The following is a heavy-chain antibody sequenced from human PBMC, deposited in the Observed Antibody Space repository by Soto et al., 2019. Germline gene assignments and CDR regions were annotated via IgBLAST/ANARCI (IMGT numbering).Heavy chain of an antibody. D-gene: IGHD2-2*01. CDR2: INAGNGNT. CDR3: ARDKVDCSSTSCWGRVYYYYMDV. V-gene: IGHV1-3*01. CDR1: GYTFTSYA. J-gene: IGHJ6*03. Sequence: ASVKVSCKASGYTFTSYAMHWVRQAPGQRLEWMGWINAGNGNTKYSQKFQGRVTITRDTSASTAYMELSSLRSEDTAVYYCARDKVDCSSTSCWGRVYYYYMDVWGKGTTVTVSS.